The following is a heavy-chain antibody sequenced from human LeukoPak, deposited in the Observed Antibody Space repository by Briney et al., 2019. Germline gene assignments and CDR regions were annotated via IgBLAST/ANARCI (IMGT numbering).Heavy chain of an antibody. D-gene: IGHD2-15*01. CDR1: GGTFSSYA. V-gene: IGHV1-69*04. J-gene: IGHJ4*02. CDR3: ARTLDCSGGSCYWVFDY. Sequence: SVKVSCKASGGTFSSYAISWVRQAPGQGLEWMGRIIPILGIANYAQKFQGRVTITADKSTSTAYMELSSLRSEDTAAYYCARTLDCSGGSCYWVFDYWGQGTLVTVSS. CDR2: IIPILGIA.